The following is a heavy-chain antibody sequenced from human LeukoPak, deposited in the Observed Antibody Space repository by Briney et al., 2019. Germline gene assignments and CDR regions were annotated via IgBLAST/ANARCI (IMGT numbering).Heavy chain of an antibody. CDR3: ASVQGSSSPPFDY. J-gene: IGHJ4*02. CDR1: GYTFTDYY. V-gene: IGHV1-2*06. D-gene: IGHD6-6*01. Sequence: ASVKVSCKTSGYTFTDYYMHWVRQAPGQGLEWMGRINPNSGGTNYAQKFQGRVTMTRDTSISTAYMELSRLRSDDTAVYYCASVQGSSSPPFDYWGQGTLVTVSS. CDR2: INPNSGGT.